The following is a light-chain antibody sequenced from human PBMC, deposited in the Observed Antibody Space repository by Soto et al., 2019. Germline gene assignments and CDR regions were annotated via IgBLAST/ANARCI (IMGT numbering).Light chain of an antibody. Sequence: VLPQSPCTLSLSPGERATLACKSSQSGTSSYLAWWQQKPGQAPRLLIYGASSRATGIPDRFSGSGSGTDFTLTISRLEPEDFAVYFCQQYGSSPTTFGQGTKVDIK. CDR1: QSGTSSY. J-gene: IGKJ1*01. CDR3: QQYGSSPTT. CDR2: GAS. V-gene: IGKV3-20*01.